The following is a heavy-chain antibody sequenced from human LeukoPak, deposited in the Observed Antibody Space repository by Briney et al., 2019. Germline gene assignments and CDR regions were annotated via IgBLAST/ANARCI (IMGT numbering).Heavy chain of an antibody. V-gene: IGHV3-30*04. J-gene: IGHJ4*02. CDR2: ISYDGSNK. CDR3: ARDPWGRGYSYGFDY. D-gene: IGHD5-18*01. CDR1: GFTFSSYA. Sequence: GSLRLSCAASGFTFSSYAMHWVRQAPGKGLEWVAVISYDGSNKYYADSVKGRFTISRDNSKNTLYLQMNSLRAEDTAVYYCARDPWGRGYSYGFDYWGQGTLVTVSS.